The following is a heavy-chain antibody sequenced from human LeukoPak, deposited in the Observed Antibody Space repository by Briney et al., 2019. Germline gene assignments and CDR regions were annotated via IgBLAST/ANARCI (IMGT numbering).Heavy chain of an antibody. CDR1: GFTFSSYG. V-gene: IGHV3-33*01. CDR2: IWYDGSNK. J-gene: IGHJ4*02. CDR3: AYQSKRSSRGGYFDY. D-gene: IGHD6-13*01. Sequence: PGRSLRLSCAASGFTFSSYGMHWVRQAPGKGLEWVAVIWYDGSNKYYADSVKGRFTISRDNSKNTLYLQMNSLRAEDTAVYYCAYQSKRSSRGGYFDYWGQGTLVTVSS.